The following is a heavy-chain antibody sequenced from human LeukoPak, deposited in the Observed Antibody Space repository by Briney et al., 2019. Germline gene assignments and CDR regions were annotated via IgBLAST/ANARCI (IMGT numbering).Heavy chain of an antibody. J-gene: IGHJ4*02. CDR1: GFTFSTYN. V-gene: IGHV3-21*01. CDR3: ARDRVGDY. CDR2: ISSSGTYI. Sequence: GGSLRLSCAASGFTFSTYNMNWVRQAPGKGLEWVSSISSSGTYIYYADSVRGRFTISRDNAKNSLYLQMNSLRAEDTAAYYCARDRVGDYWGQGTLVTVSS.